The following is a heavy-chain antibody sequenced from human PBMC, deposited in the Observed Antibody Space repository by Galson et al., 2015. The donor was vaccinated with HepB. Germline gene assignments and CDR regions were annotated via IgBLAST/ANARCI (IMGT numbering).Heavy chain of an antibody. V-gene: IGHV1-3*01. CDR3: ARSHPHYYDSSGYYLAGAFDI. Sequence: SVKVSCKASGYTFTSYAMHWVRQAPGQRLEWMGWINAGNGNTKYSQKFQGRVTITRDTSASTAYMELSSLRSEDTAVYYCARSHPHYYDSSGYYLAGAFDIWGQGTMVTVSS. D-gene: IGHD3-22*01. CDR2: INAGNGNT. CDR1: GYTFTSYA. J-gene: IGHJ3*02.